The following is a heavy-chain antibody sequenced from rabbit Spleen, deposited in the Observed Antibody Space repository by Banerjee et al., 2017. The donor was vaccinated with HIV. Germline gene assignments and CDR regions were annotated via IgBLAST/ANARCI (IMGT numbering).Heavy chain of an antibody. J-gene: IGHJ3*01. Sequence: QSLEESGGDLVKPGASLTLTCTASGFSFSSTDYMCWVSQAPGRGLEWIACIAADSGRFTYYANWAKGRFTISKTSSTTVTLQMTSLTAADTATYFCARDLAGVIGWNFGWWGQGTLVTVS. CDR1: GFSFSSTDY. D-gene: IGHD4-1*01. V-gene: IGHV1S40*01. CDR2: IAADSGRFT. CDR3: ARDLAGVIGWNFGW.